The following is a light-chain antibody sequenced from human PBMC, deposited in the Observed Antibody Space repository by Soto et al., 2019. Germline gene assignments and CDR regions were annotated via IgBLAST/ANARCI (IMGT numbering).Light chain of an antibody. V-gene: IGLV2-14*01. Sequence: QPVLTQPASVSGSPGQSITISCTGSGSDVGAYNYVSWYQQHPDKAPKLLIFEVTNRPSGVSDRFSGSKSGNTASLTISSLQAEDEADYYCSSYTSSSTPVVFGGGTKVTVL. CDR2: EVT. CDR3: SSYTSSSTPVV. J-gene: IGLJ2*01. CDR1: GSDVGAYNY.